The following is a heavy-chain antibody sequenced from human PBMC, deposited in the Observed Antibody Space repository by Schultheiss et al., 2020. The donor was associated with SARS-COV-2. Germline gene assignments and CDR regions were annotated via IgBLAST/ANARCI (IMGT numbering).Heavy chain of an antibody. V-gene: IGHV3-21*01. J-gene: IGHJ6*03. Sequence: GGSLRLSCAASGFTFSSYSMNWVRQAPGKGLEWVSSIRSSSSYIYYADSVKGRFTISRDNAKNSLYLQMNSLRAEDTAVYYCARASIVGYNYYYYYMDVWGKGTTVTVSS. CDR1: GFTFSSYS. CDR2: IRSSSSYI. D-gene: IGHD1-26*01. CDR3: ARASIVGYNYYYYYMDV.